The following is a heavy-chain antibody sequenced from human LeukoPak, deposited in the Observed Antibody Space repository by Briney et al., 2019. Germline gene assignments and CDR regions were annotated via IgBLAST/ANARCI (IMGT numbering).Heavy chain of an antibody. CDR2: IYRTGST. V-gene: IGHV4-38-2*02. J-gene: IGHJ5*02. Sequence: SETLSLTCTVSGGSISSGYYWGWIRQPPGKGLEWIGSIYRTGSTDYNPSLKSRVTISVDKSKNQFSLKLSSVTAADTAVYYCARAVTSHFAFSPRVFDPWGQGTLVTVSS. CDR1: GGSISSGYY. CDR3: ARAVTSHFAFSPRVFDP. D-gene: IGHD4-17*01.